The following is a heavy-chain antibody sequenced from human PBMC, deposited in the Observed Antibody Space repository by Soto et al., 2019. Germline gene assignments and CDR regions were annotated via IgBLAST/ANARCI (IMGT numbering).Heavy chain of an antibody. J-gene: IGHJ5*02. CDR1: GYTFTNYD. Sequence: GASVKVSCKASGYTFTNYDINWVRQATGQGLEWMGWMNPNSGNTGYAQKFQGRVTMTRNTSISTAYMELSSLRSEDTAVYYCARAPTAMVPDWFDPWGQGTLVTVSS. CDR2: MNPNSGNT. D-gene: IGHD5-18*01. CDR3: ARAPTAMVPDWFDP. V-gene: IGHV1-8*01.